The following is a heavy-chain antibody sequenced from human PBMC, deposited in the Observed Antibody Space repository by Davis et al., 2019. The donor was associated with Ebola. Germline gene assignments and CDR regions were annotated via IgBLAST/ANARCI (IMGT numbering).Heavy chain of an antibody. D-gene: IGHD1-14*01. Sequence: GESLKISCAASGFTFINAWLTWVRQAPGRGLEWVAGSTWNGGDIGYADSMKGRFTISRDNGKNSLYLQMDSLTIEDTALYYCVKDSATTDLYYYGMDFWGQGTTVIVSS. CDR3: VKDSATTDLYYYGMDF. CDR2: STWNGGDI. J-gene: IGHJ6*02. CDR1: GFTFINAW. V-gene: IGHV3-9*01.